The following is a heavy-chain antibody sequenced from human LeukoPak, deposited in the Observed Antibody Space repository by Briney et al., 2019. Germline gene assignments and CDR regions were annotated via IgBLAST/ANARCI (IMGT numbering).Heavy chain of an antibody. Sequence: GGSLRLACAASGFTFSSYAMSWVRQAPGKGLEWVAVISGGGSGTYYADSVRGRFTISRDNSKNTVYLQMNSLRAEDTAIYYCAKAVGSSGYFSRDAFDIWGQGTMVTVSS. V-gene: IGHV3-23*01. D-gene: IGHD3-22*01. CDR1: GFTFSSYA. CDR3: AKAVGSSGYFSRDAFDI. J-gene: IGHJ3*02. CDR2: ISGGGSGT.